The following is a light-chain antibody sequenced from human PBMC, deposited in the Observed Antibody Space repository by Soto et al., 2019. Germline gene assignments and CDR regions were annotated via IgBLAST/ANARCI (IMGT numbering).Light chain of an antibody. V-gene: IGKV1-5*01. J-gene: IGKJ1*01. CDR1: QSISSW. CDR3: QHYNSYSEA. Sequence: DIRMNQSSSTLSASVGDRVTIHCRASQSISSWLAWYQQKPGKAPKLLIYDASSLESGVPSRFSGSGSGTEFTLTISSLQPDDFATYYCQHYNSYSEAFGQGTKV. CDR2: DAS.